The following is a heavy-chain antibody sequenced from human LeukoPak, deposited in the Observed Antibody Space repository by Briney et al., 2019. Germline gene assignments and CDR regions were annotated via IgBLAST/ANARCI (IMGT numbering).Heavy chain of an antibody. J-gene: IGHJ4*02. V-gene: IGHV1-69*06. CDR1: GGTFSSYA. Sequence: VASVKVSCKASGGTFSSYAISWVRQAPGQGLEWMGGIIPIFGTANYAQKFQGRVTITADKSTSTAYMELSSLRSEDTAVYYCARDSPAAGKENFDYWGQGTLVTVSS. D-gene: IGHD6-13*01. CDR3: ARDSPAAGKENFDY. CDR2: IIPIFGTA.